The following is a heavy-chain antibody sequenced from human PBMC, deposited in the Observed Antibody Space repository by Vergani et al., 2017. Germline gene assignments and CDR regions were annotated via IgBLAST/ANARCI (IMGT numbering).Heavy chain of an antibody. CDR2: VIPHLEIT. CDR1: GGTFGSHT. J-gene: IGHJ6*02. V-gene: IGHV1-69*02. CDR3: SRGGFYTSRNDFKFYGLGV. D-gene: IGHD3-3*01. Sequence: QVQLEQSGAEVKKPGSSVTVSCRASGGTFGSHTISWVRQAPGQGLEWVGRVIPHLEITTLAQHLQGRVIITADKSTDTAYMSLRSLRSDDTAIYYCSRGGFYTSRNDFKFYGLGVWGQGTTVTVTS.